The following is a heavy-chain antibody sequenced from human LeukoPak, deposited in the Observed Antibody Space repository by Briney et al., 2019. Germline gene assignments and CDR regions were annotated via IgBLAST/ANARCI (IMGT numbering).Heavy chain of an antibody. CDR3: ASKEAYCSGGSCYLTASDYYYGMDV. V-gene: IGHV1-69*13. CDR2: IIPIFGTV. Sequence: GASVKVSCKASGGTFSSYAISWVRQAPGQGLEWMGGIIPIFGTVNYAQKFQGRVTITADESTSTAYMELSSLRSEDTAVYYCASKEAYCSGGSCYLTASDYYYGMDVWGQGTTVTVSS. CDR1: GGTFSSYA. D-gene: IGHD2-15*01. J-gene: IGHJ6*02.